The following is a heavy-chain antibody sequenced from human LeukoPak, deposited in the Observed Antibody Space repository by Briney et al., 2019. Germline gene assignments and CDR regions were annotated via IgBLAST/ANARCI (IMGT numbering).Heavy chain of an antibody. D-gene: IGHD1-7*01. Sequence: SETLSLTCAVYGGSFSGYYWSWIRQPPGKGLEWIGEINHSGSTNYNPSLKSRVTISVDTSKNQFSLKLSSVTAADTAVYCCARVQRNYIRGLEYFDYWGQGTLVTVSS. CDR1: GGSFSGYY. V-gene: IGHV4-34*01. CDR3: ARVQRNYIRGLEYFDY. CDR2: INHSGST. J-gene: IGHJ4*02.